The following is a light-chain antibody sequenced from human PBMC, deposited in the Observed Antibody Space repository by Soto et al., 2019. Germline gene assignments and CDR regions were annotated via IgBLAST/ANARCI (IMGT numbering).Light chain of an antibody. CDR2: GAS. Sequence: EIVMTQSPVTLSVSPGERATLSCRASQSVSSNLAWYQQKPGQAPRLLIYGASTRATGIPDRFSGSGSGTDFTLTISRLEPEDSAVYYCQQYGSSPTWTFGQGTKVDI. CDR1: QSVSSN. V-gene: IGKV3-20*01. CDR3: QQYGSSPTWT. J-gene: IGKJ1*01.